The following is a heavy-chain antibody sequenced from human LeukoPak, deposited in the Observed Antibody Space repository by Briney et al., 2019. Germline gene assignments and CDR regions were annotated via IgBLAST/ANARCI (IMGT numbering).Heavy chain of an antibody. V-gene: IGHV3-30*04. D-gene: IGHD1-14*01. CDR2: ISYGASND. Sequence: GGSVRLSRAASGFTFSDYPMYWVRQAPGKGLEWVAVISYGASNDFYRDSVRGRFTISRDNARNTVYLQMDTLKPEDTAVYYCARSPGFPFGYMDVWGEGTMVIVSS. J-gene: IGHJ6*03. CDR1: GFTFSDYP. CDR3: ARSPGFPFGYMDV.